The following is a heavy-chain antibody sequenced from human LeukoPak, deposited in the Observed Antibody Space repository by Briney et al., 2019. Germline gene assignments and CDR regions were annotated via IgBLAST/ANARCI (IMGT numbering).Heavy chain of an antibody. CDR1: GYTFSIYA. V-gene: IGHV3-23*01. J-gene: IGHJ4*02. CDR3: ARDRPNYYGSDGHYYRRDGDY. CDR2: ITSRGEST. Sequence: GGSLRLSCAASGYTFSIYAMSWVRQAPGKGLQWVSSITSRGESTWYVDSVKGRFTITRDNSENTLYLQMHSLRAEDTAVYYCARDRPNYYGSDGHYYRRDGDYWGRGTLVSVSS. D-gene: IGHD3-22*01.